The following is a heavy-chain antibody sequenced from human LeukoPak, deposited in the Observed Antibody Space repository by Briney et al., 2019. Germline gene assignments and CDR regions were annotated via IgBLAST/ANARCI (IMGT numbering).Heavy chain of an antibody. V-gene: IGHV4-39*07. CDR2: IYYSGST. Sequence: PSETLSLTCTVSGGSISSSSYYWGWIRQPPGKGLEWIGSIYYSGSTYYNPSLKSRVPISVDTSKNKFSLNLSSVTAADTAVYYCARGSGSTASNDAFDIWGQGTMVTVSS. CDR1: GGSISSSSYY. CDR3: ARGSGSTASNDAFDI. D-gene: IGHD3-10*01. J-gene: IGHJ3*02.